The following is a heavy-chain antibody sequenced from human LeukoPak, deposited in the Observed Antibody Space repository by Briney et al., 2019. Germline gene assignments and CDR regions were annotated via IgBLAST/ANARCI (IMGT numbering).Heavy chain of an antibody. CDR1: GFTFSSFA. CDR3: AKGGRICSGTSCRVGY. J-gene: IGHJ4*02. V-gene: IGHV3-23*01. CDR2: ISASGGST. Sequence: GGSLRLSCAASGFTFSSFAMSWVRQAPGKGLEWVSVISASGGSTYYSDSVKGRFTISRDKSSNTLYLQMNSLGAEDTAVYYCAKGGRICSGTSCRVGYWGQGTLVIVSS. D-gene: IGHD2-2*01.